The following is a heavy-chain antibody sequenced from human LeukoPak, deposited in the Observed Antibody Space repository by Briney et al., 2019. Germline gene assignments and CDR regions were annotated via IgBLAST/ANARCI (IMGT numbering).Heavy chain of an antibody. CDR3: ARGGTVTNFGF. CDR2: VYSSGNT. CDR1: GGSITNYY. Sequence: SETLSLTCTVSGGSITNYYWSWIRQPPGKGLEWIGYVYSSGNTNYNPSLKGRVTISLDTSKNQFSLKLSSVTAADTAVYYCARGGTVTNFGFWGQGTLVTVSS. D-gene: IGHD4-17*01. J-gene: IGHJ4*02. V-gene: IGHV4-59*01.